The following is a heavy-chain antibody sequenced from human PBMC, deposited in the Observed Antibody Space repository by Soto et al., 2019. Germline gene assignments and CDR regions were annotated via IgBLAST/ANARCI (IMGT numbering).Heavy chain of an antibody. V-gene: IGHV3-7*05. CDR1: GFTFSSYW. Sequence: EVQLVESGGGLVQPGGSLRLSCAASGFTFSSYWMSWVRQAPGKGLEWVANIKQDGSEKYYVESVKGRFTISRDKAKNSIDPQNNSLKTGEPAVYYFAGAGCRAGAGSKYWGQGTLVTVSS. J-gene: IGHJ4*02. CDR3: AGAGCRAGAGSKY. D-gene: IGHD6-13*01. CDR2: IKQDGSEK.